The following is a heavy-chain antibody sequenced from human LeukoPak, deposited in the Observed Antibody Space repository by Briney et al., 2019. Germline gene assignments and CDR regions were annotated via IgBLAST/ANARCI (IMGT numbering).Heavy chain of an antibody. D-gene: IGHD3-16*01. CDR3: ARAGLGACDI. CDR1: GFSFSNYG. Sequence: GGSLRLSCTASGFSFSNYGMHWVRQAPGKGLEWITVISYDGSNEYYADSVKGRFTISRDNAKNSLYLQMNSLRAEDTALYYCARAGLGACDIWGQGTMVTVSS. J-gene: IGHJ3*02. CDR2: ISYDGSNE. V-gene: IGHV3-30*03.